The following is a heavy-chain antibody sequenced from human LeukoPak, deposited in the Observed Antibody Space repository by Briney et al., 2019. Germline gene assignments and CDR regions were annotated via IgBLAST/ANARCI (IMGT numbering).Heavy chain of an antibody. Sequence: SETLSLTCTVSGGSISGDYWNWLRQPPGKGPEWIGYIHYSGSTNYNPSLKSRVTISVHTSKNQFSLKLSSVTAADTAVYYCARVYCGGDCYSRGSSWFDPWGQGTLVTVSS. CDR3: ARVYCGGDCYSRGSSWFDP. CDR1: GGSISGDY. D-gene: IGHD2-21*02. CDR2: IHYSGST. V-gene: IGHV4-59*13. J-gene: IGHJ5*02.